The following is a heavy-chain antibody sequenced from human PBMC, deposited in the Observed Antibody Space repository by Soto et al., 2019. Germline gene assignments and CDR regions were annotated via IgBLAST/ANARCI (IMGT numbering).Heavy chain of an antibody. CDR3: ARDRAYIAVAGDAFDI. CDR1: GYTFTGYY. CDR2: INPNSGGT. D-gene: IGHD6-19*01. J-gene: IGHJ3*02. V-gene: IGHV1-2*02. Sequence: ASVKVSCKASGYTFTGYYMHWLRQAPGQGLEWMGWINPNSGGTNYAQKFQGRVTMTRDTSTSTAYMELSRLRSDDTAVYYCARDRAYIAVAGDAFDIWGQGTMVTVSS.